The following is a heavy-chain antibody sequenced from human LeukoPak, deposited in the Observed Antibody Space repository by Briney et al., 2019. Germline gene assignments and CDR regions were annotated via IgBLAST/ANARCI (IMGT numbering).Heavy chain of an antibody. J-gene: IGHJ4*02. CDR2: IYHSGST. D-gene: IGHD3-3*01. V-gene: IGHV4-39*07. CDR1: GGSISSSSYY. CDR3: ARVISGFWSGHDDY. Sequence: SETLSLTCTVSGGSISSSSYYWGWIRQPPGKGLEWIGSIYHSGSTYYNPSLKSRVTISVDTSKNQFSLKLSSVTAADTAVYYCARVISGFWSGHDDYWGQGTLVTVSS.